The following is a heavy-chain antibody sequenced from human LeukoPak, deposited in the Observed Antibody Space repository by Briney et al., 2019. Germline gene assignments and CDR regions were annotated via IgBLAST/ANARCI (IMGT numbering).Heavy chain of an antibody. CDR2: IYTSGST. CDR1: DGSISSYY. V-gene: IGHV4-4*07. J-gene: IGHJ3*02. CDR3: ARGPYSYDSSGAFDI. Sequence: SETLSLTCTVSDGSISSYYWSWIRQPAGKGLEWIGRIYTSGSTNYNPSLKSRVTMSVDTSKNQFSLKLRSVTAADTAVYFCARGPYSYDSSGAFDIWGQGTMVTVSS. D-gene: IGHD3-22*01.